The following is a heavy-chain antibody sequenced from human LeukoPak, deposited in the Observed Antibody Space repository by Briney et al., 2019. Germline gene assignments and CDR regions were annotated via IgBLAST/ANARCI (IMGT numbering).Heavy chain of an antibody. D-gene: IGHD1-26*01. CDR2: IHRSGST. V-gene: IGHV4-38-2*02. CDR3: ARDVGATVHGY. J-gene: IGHJ4*02. Sequence: SETLSLTCTVSGYSISSDYYWGWIRQPPGKGLEWIGSIHRSGSTYYNPSLESRVTISVDTSKNQFSLMLSSVTTADTAVYYCARDVGATVHGYWGQGTLVTVSS. CDR1: GYSISSDYY.